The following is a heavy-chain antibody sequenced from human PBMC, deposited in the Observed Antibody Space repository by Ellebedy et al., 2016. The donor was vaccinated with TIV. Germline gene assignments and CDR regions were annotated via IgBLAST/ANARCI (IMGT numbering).Heavy chain of an antibody. Sequence: MPSETLSLTCTVSGGSISSYYWSWIRQPPGKGLEWIGYNYYSGSTNYNPSLKSRVTISVDTSKNQFSLKLSSVTAADTAVYYCARGVEGGSYLYWGQGTLVTVSS. D-gene: IGHD1-26*01. CDR1: GGSISSYY. J-gene: IGHJ4*02. CDR3: ARGVEGGSYLY. CDR2: NYYSGST. V-gene: IGHV4-59*01.